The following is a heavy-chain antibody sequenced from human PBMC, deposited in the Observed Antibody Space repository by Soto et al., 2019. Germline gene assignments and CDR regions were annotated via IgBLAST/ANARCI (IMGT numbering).Heavy chain of an antibody. J-gene: IGHJ6*02. Sequence: GGSLRLSCAASGFTFSGYAMSWVRQAPGKGLEWVSAISGSGGSTYYADSVKGRFTISRDNSKNTLYLQMNSLRAEDTAVYYCAKDLVVVAATPDRYYYGMDVWGQGTTVTVSS. CDR2: ISGSGGST. D-gene: IGHD2-15*01. CDR1: GFTFSGYA. CDR3: AKDLVVVAATPDRYYYGMDV. V-gene: IGHV3-23*01.